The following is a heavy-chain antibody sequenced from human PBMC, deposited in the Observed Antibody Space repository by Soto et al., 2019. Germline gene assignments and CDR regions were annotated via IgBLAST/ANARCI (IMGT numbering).Heavy chain of an antibody. V-gene: IGHV1-18*01. J-gene: IGHJ5*02. CDR2: ISAYNGNT. CDR1: GYTFTSYG. Sequence: QVQLVQSGAEVKKPGASVKVSCKASGYTFTSYGLSWVRQAPGKGHEWMGWISAYNGNTNYAQKLQGRVTMTTDTSTSTAYMELRSLRSDDTAVYYCARDGVGYCISTSCLNWFDPWGQGTLVTVSS. CDR3: ARDGVGYCISTSCLNWFDP. D-gene: IGHD2-2*03.